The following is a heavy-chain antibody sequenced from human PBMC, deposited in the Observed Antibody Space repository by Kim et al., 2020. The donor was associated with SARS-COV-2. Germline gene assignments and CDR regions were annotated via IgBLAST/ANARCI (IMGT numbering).Heavy chain of an antibody. D-gene: IGHD3-10*01. CDR1: GFTFSSYA. CDR2: ISYDGSNK. CDR3: ARGSYGSGSYYSIDSLYWYFDL. V-gene: IGHV3-30-3*01. Sequence: GGSLRLSCAASGFTFSSYAMHWVRQAPGKGLEWVAVISYDGSNKYYADSVKGRFTISRDNSKNTLYLQMNSLRAEDTAVYYCARGSYGSGSYYSIDSLYWYFDLWGRGTLVTVSS. J-gene: IGHJ2*01.